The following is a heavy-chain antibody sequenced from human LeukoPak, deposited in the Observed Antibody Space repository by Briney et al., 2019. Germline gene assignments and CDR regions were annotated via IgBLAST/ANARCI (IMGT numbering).Heavy chain of an antibody. CDR3: ARVKEGPLGTSDY. CDR1: GGSISSSTYY. Sequence: TPSETLSLTCTVSGGSISSSTYYWGWIRQPPGKGLEWIGTIYYSGSTYYNPSLKSRVTISVDTSKKQFSLKLSSVTAADTAVYYCARVKEGPLGTSDYWGQGTLVTVSS. V-gene: IGHV4-39*01. CDR2: IYYSGST. D-gene: IGHD7-27*01. J-gene: IGHJ4*02.